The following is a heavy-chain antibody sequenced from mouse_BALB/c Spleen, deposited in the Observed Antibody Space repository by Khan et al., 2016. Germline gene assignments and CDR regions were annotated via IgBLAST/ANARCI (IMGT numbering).Heavy chain of an antibody. CDR2: ISGSSSTI. CDR1: GFTFSTFG. CDR3: AKNYYGSGFDC. Sequence: EVELVESGGGLVQPGGSRKLSCAASGFTFSTFGMHWVRQAPERGLEWVAYISGSSSTIFYADTVRGRFTISRDNPKNTLFLQMTSVGSEDTAIYYCAKNYYGSGFDCWGQGTIFTVSS. D-gene: IGHD1-1*01. J-gene: IGHJ2*01. V-gene: IGHV5-17*02.